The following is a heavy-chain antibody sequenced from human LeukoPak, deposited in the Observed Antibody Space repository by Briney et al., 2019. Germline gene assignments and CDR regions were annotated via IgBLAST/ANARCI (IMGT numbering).Heavy chain of an antibody. CDR2: XSYDGSNK. J-gene: IGHJ4*02. Sequence: PGRSLRLSCAASGFTFSSYGMHWVRQAPGKGLEXXXXXSYDGSNKYYADSVKGRFTISRDNSKNTLYLQMNSLRAEDTAVYYCATSLPLLRYFDWLLQGFDYWGQGTLVTVSS. D-gene: IGHD3-9*01. CDR3: ATSLPLLRYFDWLLQGFDY. V-gene: IGHV3-30*03. CDR1: GFTFSSYG.